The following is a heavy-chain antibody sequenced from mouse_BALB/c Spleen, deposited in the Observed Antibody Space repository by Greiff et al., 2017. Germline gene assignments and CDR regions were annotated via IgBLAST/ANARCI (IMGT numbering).Heavy chain of an antibody. D-gene: IGHD1-1*01. J-gene: IGHJ2*01. CDR1: GFTFSSYA. V-gene: IGHV5-6-5*01. CDR2: ISSGGST. Sequence: DVMLVESGGGLVKPGGSLKLSCAASGFTFSSYAMSWVRQTPEKRLEWVASISSGGSTYYPDSVKGRFTISRDNARNILYLQMSSLRSEDTAMYYCARNYGSSPLFFDYWGQGTTLTVSS. CDR3: ARNYGSSPLFFDY.